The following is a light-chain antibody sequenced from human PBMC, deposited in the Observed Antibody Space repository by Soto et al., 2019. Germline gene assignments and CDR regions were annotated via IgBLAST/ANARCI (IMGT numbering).Light chain of an antibody. CDR1: QAISTW. J-gene: IGKJ1*01. Sequence: DIQMTQSPSSVSASVGDRVTITCRASQAISTWLAWYQQNPGKAPKLLIYSASNLQSGVPSRFHVSEYGLDFTLNINSRQPEDVATYYYQQPNRFPLTFRQ. CDR2: SAS. V-gene: IGKV1D-12*01. CDR3: QQPNRFPLT.